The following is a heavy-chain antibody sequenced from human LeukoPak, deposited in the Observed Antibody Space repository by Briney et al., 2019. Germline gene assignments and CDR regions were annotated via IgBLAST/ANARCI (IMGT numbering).Heavy chain of an antibody. Sequence: SETLSLTCAVYGGSFSGYYWGWIRQPPGKGLEWIGEINHGGSTNYNPSLKSRVTISVDTSKNQFSLKLSSVTAADTAVYYCARDNLDYGGNTGPYYGMDVWGQGTTVTVSS. CDR1: GGSFSGYY. CDR3: ARDNLDYGGNTGPYYGMDV. V-gene: IGHV4-34*01. J-gene: IGHJ6*02. CDR2: INHGGST. D-gene: IGHD4-23*01.